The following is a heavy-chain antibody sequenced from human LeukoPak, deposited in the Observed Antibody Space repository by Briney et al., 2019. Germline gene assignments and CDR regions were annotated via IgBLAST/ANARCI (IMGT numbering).Heavy chain of an antibody. CDR2: ISSSSSTI. CDR1: GFTFSSYS. J-gene: IGHJ5*02. D-gene: IGHD1-26*01. Sequence: GGSLRLSCAASGFTFSSYSMNWVRQAPGKGLEWVSYISSSSSTIYYADSVKGRFTISRDNAKNSLYLQMNSLRDEDTAVYYCARVPIRGASAWFDPWGQGTLVTVSS. CDR3: ARVPIRGASAWFDP. V-gene: IGHV3-48*02.